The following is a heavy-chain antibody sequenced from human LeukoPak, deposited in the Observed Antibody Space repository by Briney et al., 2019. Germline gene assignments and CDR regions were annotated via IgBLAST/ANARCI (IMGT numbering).Heavy chain of an antibody. V-gene: IGHV3-23*01. Sequence: GGSLRLSCAASGFTFSSYAMSWGRQAPGKGLEWVSAISGSGGSTYYADSVKGRFTISRDNSKNTLYLQMNSLRAEDTAVYYCAKDIHSWSDIAAAASGYFDYWGQGTLVTVSS. D-gene: IGHD6-13*01. J-gene: IGHJ4*02. CDR3: AKDIHSWSDIAAAASGYFDY. CDR1: GFTFSSYA. CDR2: ISGSGGST.